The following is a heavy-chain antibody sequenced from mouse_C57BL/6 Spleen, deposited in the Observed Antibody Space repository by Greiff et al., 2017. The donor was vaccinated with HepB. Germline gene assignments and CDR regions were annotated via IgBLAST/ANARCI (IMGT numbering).Heavy chain of an antibody. CDR3: TRAVTTVKAY. V-gene: IGHV5-9-1*02. Sequence: DVMLVESGEGLVKPGGSLKLSCAASGFTFSSYAMSWVRQTPEKRLEWVAYISSGGDYIYYADTVKGRFTISRDNARNTRYLQMSSLKSEDTAMYYCTRAVTTVKAYWGQGTLVTVSA. CDR2: ISSGGDYI. D-gene: IGHD1-1*01. CDR1: GFTFSSYA. J-gene: IGHJ3*01.